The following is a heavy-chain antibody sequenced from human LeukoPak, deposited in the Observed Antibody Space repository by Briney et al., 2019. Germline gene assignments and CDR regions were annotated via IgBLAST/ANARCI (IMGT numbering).Heavy chain of an antibody. D-gene: IGHD2-2*01. CDR2: MNPNSGNT. CDR3: ARGGSTSCEYSD. Sequence: ASVTVSCKASGYTFTSYDINWVRQATGQGLEWMGWMNPNSGNTGYAQKFQGRVTMTRNTSISTAYMELSSLRSEDTAVYYCARGGSTSCEYSDWGQGTLVTVSS. V-gene: IGHV1-8*01. J-gene: IGHJ4*02. CDR1: GYTFTSYD.